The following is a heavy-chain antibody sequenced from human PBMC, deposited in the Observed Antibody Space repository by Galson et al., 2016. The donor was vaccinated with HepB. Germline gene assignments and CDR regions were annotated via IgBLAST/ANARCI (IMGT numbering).Heavy chain of an antibody. CDR3: ARDRTSRAALDY. J-gene: IGHJ4*02. V-gene: IGHV3-11*06. D-gene: IGHD6-25*01. CDR1: GFTFSDYY. Sequence: SLRLSCAASGFTFSDYYMNWIRQAPGKGLEWVSYISSSSSYINYADSVKGRFTISRDNAKNSLYLQMNSLRAEDTAVYYCARDRTSRAALDYWGQGTLVTVSS. CDR2: ISSSSSYI.